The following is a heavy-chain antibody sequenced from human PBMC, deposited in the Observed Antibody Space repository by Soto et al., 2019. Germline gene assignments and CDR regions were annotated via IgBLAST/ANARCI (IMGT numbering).Heavy chain of an antibody. CDR1: GFTFSMFG. D-gene: IGHD3-16*01. CDR3: ARDPPSTLGSFDI. J-gene: IGHJ3*02. CDR2: VYYNGHNK. Sequence: QVHLVESGGGVVQPGRSLRLSCAASGFTFSMFGMHWVRQAPGKGLELVATVYYNGHNKYYSDSVRGRFTISRDNSKNMLYLQMNSLGAEDTAFYYCARDPPSTLGSFDIWGRGTKVTVSS. V-gene: IGHV3-33*01.